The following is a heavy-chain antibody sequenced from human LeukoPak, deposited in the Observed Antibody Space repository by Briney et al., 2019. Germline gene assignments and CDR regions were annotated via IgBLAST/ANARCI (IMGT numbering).Heavy chain of an antibody. Sequence: GGSLRLSCAASGFTFSSYSMNWVRQAPGKGLEWVSYISSSSSTIYYADSVKGRFTISRDNAKNSLYLQMNSLRAEDTAVYYCARDLSELLAAYYFDYWGQGTLVTVSS. CDR1: GFTFSSYS. CDR3: ARDLSELLAAYYFDY. D-gene: IGHD1-26*01. CDR2: ISSSSSTI. J-gene: IGHJ4*02. V-gene: IGHV3-48*01.